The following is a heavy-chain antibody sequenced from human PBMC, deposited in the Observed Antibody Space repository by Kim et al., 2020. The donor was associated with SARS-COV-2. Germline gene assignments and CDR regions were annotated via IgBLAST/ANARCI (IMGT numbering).Heavy chain of an antibody. CDR2: ISAYNANP. V-gene: IGHV1-18*01. D-gene: IGHD3-3*01. J-gene: IGHJ4*02. CDR3: ARGDVEWLLAEYYFDY. Sequence: GLEWIGWISAYNANPKYPQKLKGRVTMTTDTSTSTAYMELRSLRSDDTAVYYCARGDVEWLLAEYYFDYWGQGTLVTVSS.